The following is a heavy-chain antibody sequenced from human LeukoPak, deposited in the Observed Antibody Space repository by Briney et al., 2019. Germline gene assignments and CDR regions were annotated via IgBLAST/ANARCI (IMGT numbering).Heavy chain of an antibody. J-gene: IGHJ5*02. CDR3: AKDVWWSVS. Sequence: GGSLRLSCVASGFTFSNHAMTWVRQAPGKGLEWVSAISANGVDTFYAPSVKGRFTISRDNSKNTLYLQINSLRAEDTAIYYCAKDVWWSVSWGQGTLVTVSS. CDR1: GFTFSNHA. CDR2: ISANGVDT. D-gene: IGHD2-8*02. V-gene: IGHV3-23*01.